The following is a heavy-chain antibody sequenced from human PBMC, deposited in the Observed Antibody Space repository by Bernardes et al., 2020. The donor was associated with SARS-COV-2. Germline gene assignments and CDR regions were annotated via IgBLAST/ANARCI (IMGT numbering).Heavy chain of an antibody. Sequence: SETLSLTCTVSGGSISSYYWSWIRQPPGKGLEWIGYIYYSGSTNYNPSLKSRVTISVDTSKNQFSLKLSSVTAADTAVYYCARGGDCTGGVCYSYYFDYWGQGTLVTVSS. V-gene: IGHV4-59*01. CDR1: GGSISSYY. J-gene: IGHJ4*02. D-gene: IGHD2-8*02. CDR2: IYYSGST. CDR3: ARGGDCTGGVCYSYYFDY.